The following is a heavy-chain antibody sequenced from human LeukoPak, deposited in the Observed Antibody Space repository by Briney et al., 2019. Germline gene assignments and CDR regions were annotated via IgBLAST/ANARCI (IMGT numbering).Heavy chain of an antibody. J-gene: IGHJ6*02. Sequence: GGSLRLSCAASGFTFDDYAMHGVRQAPGKGLEWVSGISWNSGSIGYADSVKGRFTISRDNAKNSLYLQMNSLRAEDTALHYCAKDMAPGIVVVPAAVYYYYGMDAWGQGTTVTVSS. CDR3: AKDMAPGIVVVPAAVYYYYGMDA. CDR1: GFTFDDYA. D-gene: IGHD2-2*01. CDR2: ISWNSGSI. V-gene: IGHV3-9*01.